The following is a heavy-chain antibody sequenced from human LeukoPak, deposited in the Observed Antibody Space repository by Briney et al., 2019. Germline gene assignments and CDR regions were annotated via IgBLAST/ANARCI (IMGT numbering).Heavy chain of an antibody. CDR1: RYSYTNYG. CDR3: ARSTLGIEFDY. J-gene: IGHJ4*02. Sequence: GASVNVSCKASRYSYTNYGISWVRQAPGQELEWMGWISAYNDNAHYAQRLEGRVTMTSETSTRTAYMELRSLRSDDTGVYYCARSTLGIEFDYWGQGSLVTVSS. D-gene: IGHD7-27*01. CDR2: ISAYNDNA. V-gene: IGHV1-18*01.